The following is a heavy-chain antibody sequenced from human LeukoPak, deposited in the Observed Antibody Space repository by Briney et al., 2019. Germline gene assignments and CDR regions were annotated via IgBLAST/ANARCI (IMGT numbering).Heavy chain of an antibody. J-gene: IGHJ4*02. D-gene: IGHD2-15*01. CDR3: ASVVCSSGSCYFDY. V-gene: IGHV4-31*03. Sequence: SETLSLTCTVSGGSISSGNNYWSWIRQHPGKGLEWMGYIYYTGSSHYNPSLKSRLTISVDTSKNQFSLRLNSVTAADTAVYYCASVVCSSGSCYFDYWGQGTLVTVSS. CDR2: IYYTGSS. CDR1: GGSISSGNNY.